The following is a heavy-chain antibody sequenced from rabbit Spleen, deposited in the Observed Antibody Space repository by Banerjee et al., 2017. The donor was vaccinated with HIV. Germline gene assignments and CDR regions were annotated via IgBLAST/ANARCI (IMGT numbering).Heavy chain of an antibody. D-gene: IGHD1-1*01. V-gene: IGHV1S40*01. CDR1: AFSFSANY. Sequence: QSFEESGGDLVKPGASLTLTCTASAFSFSANYMSWVRRAPGKGLEWIECINLVTGKSVYASRSKGRFTMSRTSSTTVTLQMTSLTDADTATYFCARDLVAVICWNFNLWGPGTLVTVS. CDR3: ARDLVAVICWNFNL. CDR2: INLVTGKS. J-gene: IGHJ4*01.